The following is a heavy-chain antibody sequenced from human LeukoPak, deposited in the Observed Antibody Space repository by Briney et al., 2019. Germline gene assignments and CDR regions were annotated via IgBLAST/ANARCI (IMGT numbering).Heavy chain of an antibody. D-gene: IGHD6-19*01. V-gene: IGHV3-66*01. Sequence: GGSLRLSCAASGFTVSSNYLSWVRQAPGKGLEWVSVIYSGGSTYYADSVKGRFTISRDNSKNTVYLQMNSLRAEDTAVYYCARGSGSGWPLDRWGQGALVTVSS. CDR3: ARGSGSGWPLDR. J-gene: IGHJ5*02. CDR1: GFTVSSNY. CDR2: IYSGGST.